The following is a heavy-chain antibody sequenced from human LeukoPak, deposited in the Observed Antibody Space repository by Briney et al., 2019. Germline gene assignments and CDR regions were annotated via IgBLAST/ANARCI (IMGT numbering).Heavy chain of an antibody. CDR2: IYYSGST. Sequence: SETLSLTCTVSGGSISSYYWSWIRQPPGKGPEWIGYIYYSGSTNYNPSLKSRVTISVDTSKNQFSLKLSSVTAADTAVYYCARGGSYLGFDYWGQGTLVTVSS. D-gene: IGHD1-26*01. V-gene: IGHV4-59*01. CDR1: GGSISSYY. J-gene: IGHJ4*02. CDR3: ARGGSYLGFDY.